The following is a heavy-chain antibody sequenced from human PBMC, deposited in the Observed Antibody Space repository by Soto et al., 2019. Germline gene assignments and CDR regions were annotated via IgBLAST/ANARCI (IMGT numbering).Heavy chain of an antibody. V-gene: IGHV5-51*01. CDR2: IYPGDSDT. D-gene: IGHD3-22*01. J-gene: IGHJ4*02. Sequence: GESLKISCKGSGYSFTSYWIGWVRQMPGKGLEWMGIIYPGDSDTRYSPSFQGQVTISADKSISTAYLQWSSLKASDTAMYYCARQMWAGENDELDYYDSSGYYFGNFDYWGQGTLVTVSS. CDR1: GYSFTSYW. CDR3: ARQMWAGENDELDYYDSSGYYFGNFDY.